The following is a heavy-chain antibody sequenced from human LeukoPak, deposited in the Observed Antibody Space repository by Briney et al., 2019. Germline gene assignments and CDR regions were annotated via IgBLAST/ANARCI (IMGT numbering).Heavy chain of an antibody. CDR1: GGSFSGYY. V-gene: IGHV4-34*01. CDR3: ARVTFNYFGSGDAFDI. J-gene: IGHJ3*02. CDR2: INHSGST. Sequence: SETLSLTCAVYGGSFSGYYWSWIRQPPGKGLEWIGEINHSGSTNYNPSLKSRVTISVDTSKNQFSLKLSSVTAADTAVYYCARVTFNYFGSGDAFDIWGQGTMVTVSS. D-gene: IGHD3-10*01.